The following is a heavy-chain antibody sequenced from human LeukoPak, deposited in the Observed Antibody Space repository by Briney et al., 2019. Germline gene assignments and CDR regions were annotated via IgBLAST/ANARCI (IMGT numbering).Heavy chain of an antibody. D-gene: IGHD3-10*01. Sequence: SETLSLTCTVSGGSISSCDWSWIRQPPGKGLEWIGYIYYSGSGNYNPSLKSRVTISVDPSKSQFSPKLSSVTAADTAVYYCARASTWSGESKIDPWGQGTLVTVSS. CDR3: ARASTWSGESKIDP. CDR2: IYYSGSG. J-gene: IGHJ5*02. V-gene: IGHV4-59*01. CDR1: GGSISSCD.